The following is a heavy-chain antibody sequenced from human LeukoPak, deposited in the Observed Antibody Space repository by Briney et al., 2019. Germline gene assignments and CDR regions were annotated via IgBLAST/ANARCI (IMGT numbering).Heavy chain of an antibody. CDR3: ARDFRSGYYKGGDNY. J-gene: IGHJ4*02. D-gene: IGHD3-3*01. CDR1: GFTFSDYY. V-gene: IGHV3-11*04. CDR2: ISSSGSTI. Sequence: GGSLRLSCAASGFTFSDYYMSWIRQAPGKGLEWVSYISSSGSTIYYADSVKGRFIISRDNAKNSLYLQMNSLRAEDTAVYYCARDFRSGYYKGGDNYWGQGTLVTVSS.